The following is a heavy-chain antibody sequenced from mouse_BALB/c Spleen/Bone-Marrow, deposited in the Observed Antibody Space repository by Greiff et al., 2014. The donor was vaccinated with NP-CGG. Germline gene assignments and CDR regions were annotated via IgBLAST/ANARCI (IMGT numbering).Heavy chain of an antibody. CDR2: ISSGSSTI. J-gene: IGHJ3*01. V-gene: IGHV5-17*02. CDR3: ARGGNFAWFAY. CDR1: GFTFSSFG. Sequence: EVQLVESGGGLVQPGGSRKLSCAASGFTFSSFGMHLVRQAPEKGLEWVAYISSGSSTIYYADTVKGRFTISRDNPKNTLFLQMTSLRSEDTAMYYCARGGNFAWFAYWGQGTLVTVSA. D-gene: IGHD2-1*01.